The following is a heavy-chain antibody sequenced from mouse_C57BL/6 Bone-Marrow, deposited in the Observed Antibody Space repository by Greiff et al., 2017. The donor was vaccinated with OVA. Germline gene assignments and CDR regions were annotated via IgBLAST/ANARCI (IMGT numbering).Heavy chain of an antibody. Sequence: VQLKQSGEGLVKPGGSLKLSCAASGFTFSSYAMSWVRQTPEKRLEWVAYISSGGDYIYYADTVKGRFTISRDNARNTLYLQMSSLKSEDTAMYYCTRDSGSPSVWGTGTTVTVSS. CDR1: GFTFSSYA. CDR2: ISSGGDYI. D-gene: IGHD1-1*01. CDR3: TRDSGSPSV. V-gene: IGHV5-9-1*02. J-gene: IGHJ1*03.